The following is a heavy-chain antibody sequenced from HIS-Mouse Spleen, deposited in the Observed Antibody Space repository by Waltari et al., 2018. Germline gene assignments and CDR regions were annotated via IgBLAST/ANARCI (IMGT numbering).Heavy chain of an antibody. Sequence: QLQLQESGPGLVKPSETLSLTFTVSGGPISSIRYYWGWIRQPPGKGLEWIGSIYYSGSTYYNPSLKSRVTISVDTSKNQFSLKLSSVTAADTAVYYCAREIPYSSSWYDWYFDLWGRGTLVTVSS. D-gene: IGHD6-13*01. CDR1: GGPISSIRYY. CDR2: IYYSGST. J-gene: IGHJ2*01. V-gene: IGHV4-39*07. CDR3: AREIPYSSSWYDWYFDL.